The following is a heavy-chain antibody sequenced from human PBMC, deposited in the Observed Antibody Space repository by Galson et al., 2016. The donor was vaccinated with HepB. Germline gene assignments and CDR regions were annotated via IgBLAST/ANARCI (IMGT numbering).Heavy chain of an antibody. Sequence: SLRLSCAASGFTFGDYAMSWVRQAPGEGLEWVGLIRRKDYGGTTEYAASVKGRFTISRDDSKNIAYLQMNSLKTEDTAVYYCSRSITGTRYSPDKYYFDFWGQGTLVTVSS. CDR2: IRRKDYGGTT. D-gene: IGHD1-7*01. CDR1: GFTFGDYA. V-gene: IGHV3-49*04. CDR3: SRSITGTRYSPDKYYFDF. J-gene: IGHJ4*02.